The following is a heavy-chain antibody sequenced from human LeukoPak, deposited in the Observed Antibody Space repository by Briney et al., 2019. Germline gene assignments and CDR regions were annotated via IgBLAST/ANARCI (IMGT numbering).Heavy chain of an antibody. J-gene: IGHJ4*02. CDR2: ISGSGNHI. V-gene: IGHV3-21*01. CDR3: ARDLFDY. Sequence: GGSLRLSCAASGFTFSTSAMIWVRQAPGRGLEGVSSISGSGNHIYYADSVKGRFTVSRVNAKNSLHLQMNSLRAEDTAVYYCARDLFDYWGQGTLVTVSS. CDR1: GFTFSTSA.